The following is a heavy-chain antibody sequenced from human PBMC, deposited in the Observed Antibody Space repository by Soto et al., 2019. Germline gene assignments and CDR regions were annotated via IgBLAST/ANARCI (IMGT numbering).Heavy chain of an antibody. Sequence: PGGSLRLSCAASGFTFRNYAMTWARQAPGRGLEWISSIRITGTTYYKESVKVRFTISRDNSRTTLYLQMNNLRVDDTATYYCGKDLRIYGSGPFDSWGQGTLVTVSS. CDR1: GFTFRNYA. V-gene: IGHV3-23*01. CDR3: GKDLRIYGSGPFDS. D-gene: IGHD3-10*01. J-gene: IGHJ4*02. CDR2: IRITGTT.